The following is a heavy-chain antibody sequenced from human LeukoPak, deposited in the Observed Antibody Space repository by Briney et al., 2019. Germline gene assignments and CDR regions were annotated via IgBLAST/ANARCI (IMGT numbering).Heavy chain of an antibody. CDR3: ARVASGTYYVIDF. V-gene: IGHV3-30*04. D-gene: IGHD1-26*01. J-gene: IGHJ4*02. CDR2: ISHDGSKI. CDR1: GFSLRSNA. Sequence: GRSLRLSCAASGFSLRSNAVHWGRQAPGTGLDWVTVISHDGSKIYYADSVQGRFTFSRDTTKNTLYLQMNSLRVEDTAVYYCARVASGTYYVIDFWGQGTLVTVSS.